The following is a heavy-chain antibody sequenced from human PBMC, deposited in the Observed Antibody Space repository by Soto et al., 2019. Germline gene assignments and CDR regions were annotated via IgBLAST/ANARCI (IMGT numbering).Heavy chain of an antibody. V-gene: IGHV3-23*01. Sequence: EVHLLESGGGLVQPGGSLRLSCAASGFSFSSYAMSWVRQAPGKGLEWVSAISSSGTSTFYADSVRGRFTISRDTSRKTLNLEMNTLRAEDTAFYYCAKESEGANYDFWSGYSFDSRGQGSLVTVAS. J-gene: IGHJ4*02. D-gene: IGHD3-3*01. CDR2: ISSSGTST. CDR1: GFSFSSYA. CDR3: AKESEGANYDFWSGYSFDS.